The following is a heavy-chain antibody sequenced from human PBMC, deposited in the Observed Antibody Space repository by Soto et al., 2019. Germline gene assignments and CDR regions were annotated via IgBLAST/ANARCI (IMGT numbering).Heavy chain of an antibody. J-gene: IGHJ4*02. CDR2: ISGYNGNT. CDR1: GYTFTSYG. Sequence: ASVPVSCKASGYTFTSYGVSWVRQDPGQGLEWMGWISGYNGNTNYAQKLQGRVTMTTDTSTSTAYMELRSLRSDDTAVYYCARDYYGSARNFDNWGQGTLVTVSS. D-gene: IGHD3-10*01. V-gene: IGHV1-18*01. CDR3: ARDYYGSARNFDN.